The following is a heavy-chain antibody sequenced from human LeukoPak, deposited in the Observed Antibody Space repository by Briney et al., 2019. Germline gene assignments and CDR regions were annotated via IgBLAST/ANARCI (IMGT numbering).Heavy chain of an antibody. CDR3: ARRRRDGRTYGMDV. D-gene: IGHD5-24*01. CDR2: IYYSGST. CDR1: GGSISSSSYY. J-gene: IGHJ6*02. Sequence: NPSETLSLTCTVSGGSISSSSYYWGWIRQPPGKGLEWIGSIYYSGSTYYNPSLKSRVTISVDTSKNQFSLKLSSVTAADTAVYYCARRRRDGRTYGMDVWGQGTTVTVSS. V-gene: IGHV4-39*01.